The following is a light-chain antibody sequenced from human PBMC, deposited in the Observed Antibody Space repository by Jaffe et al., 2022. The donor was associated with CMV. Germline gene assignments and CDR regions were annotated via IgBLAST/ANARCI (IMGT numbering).Light chain of an antibody. CDR3: QQSYSTPLT. V-gene: IGKV1-39*01. CDR2: AAS. CDR1: QYVSSY. Sequence: DIQMTQSPSSLSASVGDRVTITCRASQYVSSYLNWYQQKPGKVPNLLIFAASSLQSGVPSRFSGRGSGTDFTLTINNLQPGDFATYYCQQSYSTPLTFGGGTKVEIK. J-gene: IGKJ4*01.